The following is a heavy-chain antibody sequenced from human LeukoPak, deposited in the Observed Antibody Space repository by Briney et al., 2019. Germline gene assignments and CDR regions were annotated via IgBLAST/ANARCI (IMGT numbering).Heavy chain of an antibody. J-gene: IGHJ4*02. V-gene: IGHV3-30-3*01. CDR3: ARDSGGD. CDR1: GFTFSGYP. CDR2: ISYDGSNK. Sequence: PGKSLRLSCAASGFTFSGYPIHWVRQAPGKGLEWVAVISYDGSNKYYADSVKGRFTISRDNSKNTLYLQMNSLRAEDTAVYYCARDSGGDWGQGTLVTVSS. D-gene: IGHD3-10*01.